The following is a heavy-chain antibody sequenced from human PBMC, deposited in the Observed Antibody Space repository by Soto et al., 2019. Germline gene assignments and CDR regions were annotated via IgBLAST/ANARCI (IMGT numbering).Heavy chain of an antibody. D-gene: IGHD1-7*01. Sequence: PSETLSLTCGFSDYSISSGYYWGWVRQSPGKGLEWIGSIYHSGTSYSNPSLKSRVTISIDTSKNQVSLKLTSVTAADKAVYYCERLLPGTVDYWGQGTLVTVSS. CDR2: IYHSGTS. V-gene: IGHV4-38-2*01. CDR3: ERLLPGTVDY. CDR1: DYSISSGYY. J-gene: IGHJ4*02.